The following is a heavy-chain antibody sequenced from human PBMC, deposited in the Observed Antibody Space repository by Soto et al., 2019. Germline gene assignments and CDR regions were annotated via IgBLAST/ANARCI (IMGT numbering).Heavy chain of an antibody. D-gene: IGHD2-8*01. Sequence: EVQLLESGGGLVQPGGSLRLSCAASGFTFTHYDMTWVRQAPGKGLEWVAAISADGGTTYYADSVKGRFTISRDNSKNTPFPQVNRLSPGDTAEFYCAAHCTRVTCPTYWGQGVLVTVSS. CDR3: AAHCTRVTCPTY. V-gene: IGHV3-23*01. CDR1: GFTFTHYD. J-gene: IGHJ4*02. CDR2: ISADGGTT.